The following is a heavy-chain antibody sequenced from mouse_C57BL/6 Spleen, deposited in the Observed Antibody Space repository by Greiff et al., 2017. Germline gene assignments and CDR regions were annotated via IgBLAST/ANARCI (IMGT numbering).Heavy chain of an antibody. Sequence: QVQLKQSGAELVRPGTSVKVSCKASGYAFTNYLIEWVKQRPGQGLEWIGVINPGSGGTNYNEKFKGKATLTADKSSSTAYMQLSSLTSEDSAVYLCAREEVAPVVAPCAYWGEGTLVTVSA. V-gene: IGHV1-54*01. CDR3: AREEVAPVVAPCAY. D-gene: IGHD1-1*01. CDR1: GYAFTNYL. CDR2: INPGSGGT. J-gene: IGHJ3*01.